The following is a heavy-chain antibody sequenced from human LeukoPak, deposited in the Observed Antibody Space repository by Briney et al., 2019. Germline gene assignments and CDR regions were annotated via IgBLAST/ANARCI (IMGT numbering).Heavy chain of an antibody. CDR3: ARDAGSGPVFDY. D-gene: IGHD6-19*01. CDR1: GFTFSDYW. V-gene: IGHV3-7*01. J-gene: IGHJ4*02. Sequence: GGSLRLSCAASGFTFSDYWMTWVRQAPGKGLEWVANIKQDGSEKHYVDSVKGRFTISRDSAKNSLYLQMNSLRAEDTAVYYCARDAGSGPVFDYWGQGALVTVSS. CDR2: IKQDGSEK.